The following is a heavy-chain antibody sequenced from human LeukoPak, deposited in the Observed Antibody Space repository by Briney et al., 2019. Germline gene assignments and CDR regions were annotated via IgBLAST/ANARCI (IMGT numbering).Heavy chain of an antibody. Sequence: SETLSLTCTVSGGSISSYYWSWIRQPPGKGLEWIGYIYYSGSTNYNPSLKSRVTISVDTSKNQFSLKLSSVTAADTAVYYCARRAAPDIVVVPAAMYDYWGQGTLVTVSS. D-gene: IGHD2-2*01. CDR1: GGSISSYY. CDR3: ARRAAPDIVVVPAAMYDY. CDR2: IYYSGST. V-gene: IGHV4-59*12. J-gene: IGHJ4*02.